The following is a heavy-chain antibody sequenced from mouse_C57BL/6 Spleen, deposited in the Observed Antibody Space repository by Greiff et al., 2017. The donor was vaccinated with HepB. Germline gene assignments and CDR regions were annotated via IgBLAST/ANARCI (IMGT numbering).Heavy chain of an antibody. CDR2: IDPSDSYT. Sequence: QVQLQQPGAELVMPGASVKLSCRASRYTFTSYWMHWVKQRPGQGLEWIGEIDPSDSYTNYNQKFKGKSTLTVDKSSSTAYMQLSSLTSEDSAVYYYPRRDCYSFAYWAQGTPATVSA. V-gene: IGHV1-69*01. CDR3: PRRDCYSFAY. CDR1: RYTFTSYW. D-gene: IGHD2-12*01. J-gene: IGHJ3*01.